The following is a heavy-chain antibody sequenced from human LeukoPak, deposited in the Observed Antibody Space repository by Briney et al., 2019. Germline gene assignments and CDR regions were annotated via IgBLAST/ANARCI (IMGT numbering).Heavy chain of an antibody. D-gene: IGHD2-15*01. V-gene: IGHV1-8*01. CDR1: GYTFTSYD. CDR3: ARCIVGSCYSEAGGGFDY. CDR2: MNSNSGNT. Sequence: ASVKVSCKASGYTFTSYDINWVRQATGQGLEWMGWMNSNSGNTGYAQKFQGRVTMTRNTSISTDYMELSSLRSEDTAVYYCARCIVGSCYSEAGGGFDYWGQGTLVTVFS. J-gene: IGHJ4*02.